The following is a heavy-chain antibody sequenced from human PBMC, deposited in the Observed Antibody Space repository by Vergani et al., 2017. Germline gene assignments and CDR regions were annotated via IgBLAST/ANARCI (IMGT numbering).Heavy chain of an antibody. V-gene: IGHV5-51*01. CDR3: ARLPAVSSWGNYYYYYMDV. Sequence: EVQLVQSGAEVKKPGASLKISCKGSGYSFTSYWIGWVRQMPGKGLEWMGIIYPGDSDTRYSPSFQGQVTIPADKSISTADLQWSSLKASDTAMYYWARLPAVSSWGNYYYYYMDVWGKGTTVTVSS. D-gene: IGHD6-13*01. CDR2: IYPGDSDT. CDR1: GYSFTSYW. J-gene: IGHJ6*03.